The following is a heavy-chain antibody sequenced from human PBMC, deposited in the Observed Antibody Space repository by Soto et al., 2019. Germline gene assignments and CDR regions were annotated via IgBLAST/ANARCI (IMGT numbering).Heavy chain of an antibody. J-gene: IGHJ4*02. CDR1: GGSISSRNW. D-gene: IGHD6-13*01. Sequence: PSETLSLTCTVSGGSISSRNWWTWVRQPPGKGLEWIGEIYHSGSTNYSPTLKSRVTISVDMSKNQFSLKLTSVTAADTAVYYCARGGNVAAAGTIYLDSWGQGTLVTVSS. CDR3: ARGGNVAAAGTIYLDS. V-gene: IGHV4-4*02. CDR2: IYHSGST.